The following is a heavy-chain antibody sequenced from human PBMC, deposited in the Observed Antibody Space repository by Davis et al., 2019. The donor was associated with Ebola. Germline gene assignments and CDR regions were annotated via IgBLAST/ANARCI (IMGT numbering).Heavy chain of an antibody. CDR3: ARDSDAGRIAVAGTGWYFDL. CDR2: IKQDGSEK. D-gene: IGHD6-19*01. CDR1: GFTFSSYW. Sequence: GESLKISCAASGFTFSSYWMSWVRQAPGKGLEWVANIKQDGSEKYYVDSVKGRFTISRDNAKNSLYLQMNNLRAEDTAVYYCARDSDAGRIAVAGTGWYFDLWGRGTLVTVSS. V-gene: IGHV3-7*01. J-gene: IGHJ2*01.